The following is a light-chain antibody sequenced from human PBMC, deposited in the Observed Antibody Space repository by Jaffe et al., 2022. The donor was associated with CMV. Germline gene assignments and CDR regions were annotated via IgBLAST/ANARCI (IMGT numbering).Light chain of an antibody. CDR1: SSDIGNYDL. V-gene: IGLV2-23*02. J-gene: IGLJ3*02. CDR3: CSSSYASSTAWV. CDR2: EVT. Sequence: QSALTQPASVSGSPGQSITISCTGTSSDIGNYDLVSWYQQHPNKAPKLIIYEVTKRPSGVSNRFSGSKSGNTASLTISGLQAEDEADYHCCSSSYASSTAWVFGGGTKLTVL.